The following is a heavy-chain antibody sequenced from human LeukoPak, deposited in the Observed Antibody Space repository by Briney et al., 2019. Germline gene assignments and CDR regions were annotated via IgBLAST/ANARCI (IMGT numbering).Heavy chain of an antibody. Sequence: GGSLSLSCAASGLTFSGFAMHWVRQASGKGLGWVGRILRKANSYAPAYAAAVKGRLTISRDGSKNTAYLQMNSLKTEDTAVYYCTRDGAYYDFWSGSIDAFDIWGQGTMVTVSS. CDR3: TRDGAYYDFWSGSIDAFDI. CDR2: ILRKANSYAP. CDR1: GLTFSGFA. V-gene: IGHV3-73*01. J-gene: IGHJ3*02. D-gene: IGHD3-3*01.